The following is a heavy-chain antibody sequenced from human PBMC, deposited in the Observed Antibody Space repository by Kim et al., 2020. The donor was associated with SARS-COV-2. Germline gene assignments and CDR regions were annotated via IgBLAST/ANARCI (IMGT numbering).Heavy chain of an antibody. Sequence: GSGGSPYYADSVKGRFTISRANSKNTLYLQMNSLRAEDTAVYYCMPAGHWGQGTLVTVSS. CDR2: GSGGSP. J-gene: IGHJ4*02. CDR3: MPAGH. V-gene: IGHV3-23*01. D-gene: IGHD2-2*01.